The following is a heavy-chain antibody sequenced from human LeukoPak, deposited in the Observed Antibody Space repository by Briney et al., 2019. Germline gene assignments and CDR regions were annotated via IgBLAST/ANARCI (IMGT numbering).Heavy chain of an antibody. V-gene: IGHV5-51*01. J-gene: IGHJ3*02. CDR1: GYSFTTYW. D-gene: IGHD1-26*01. CDR2: IYPGDSDT. CDR3: ARQTISGSYFGSAFDI. Sequence: TGESLKISCKGSGYSFTTYWIGWVRQMPGKGLEWMGIIYPGDSDTRYSPSFQGQVTISADKSISTAYLQWSSLKASDTAMYYCARQTISGSYFGSAFDIWGQGTMVTVSS.